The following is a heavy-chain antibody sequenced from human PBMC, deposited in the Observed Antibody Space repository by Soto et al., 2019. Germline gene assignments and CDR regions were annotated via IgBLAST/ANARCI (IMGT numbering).Heavy chain of an antibody. CDR2: IYYSGST. D-gene: IGHD6-13*01. V-gene: IGHV4-61*01. CDR1: GGSVSSGSYY. CDR3: ARDQRLAAAGTTYYYGMDV. Sequence: SETLSLTCTVAGGSVSSGSYYWSWIRQPPGKGLEWIGYIYYSGSTNYNPSLKSRVTISVDTSKNQFSLKLSSVTAADTAVYYCARDQRLAAAGTTYYYGMDVWGQGTTVTVSS. J-gene: IGHJ6*02.